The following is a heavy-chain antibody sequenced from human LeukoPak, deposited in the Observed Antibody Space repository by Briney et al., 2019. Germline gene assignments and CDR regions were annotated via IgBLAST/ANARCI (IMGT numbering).Heavy chain of an antibody. Sequence: ASVKVSCKASGGTFSSYAISWVRQAPGQGLEWMGGIIPIFGTANYAQKFQGRVTITADKSTSTAYMELSSLRSEDTAVYYCASVSSSSGGHNWFDPWGQGTLVTVSS. V-gene: IGHV1-69*06. CDR2: IIPIFGTA. D-gene: IGHD6-13*01. CDR3: ASVSSSSGGHNWFDP. J-gene: IGHJ5*02. CDR1: GGTFSSYA.